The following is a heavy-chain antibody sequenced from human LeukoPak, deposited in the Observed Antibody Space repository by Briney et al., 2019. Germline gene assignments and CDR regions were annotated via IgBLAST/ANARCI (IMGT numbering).Heavy chain of an antibody. J-gene: IGHJ6*02. D-gene: IGHD1-26*01. CDR1: GFTFSSYG. Sequence: GGSLRLSCAASGFTFSSYGMHWVRQAPGKGLEWVAVISYDGSNKYYADSVKGRFTISRDNSKNTLYLQMNGLRAEDTAVYYCAKGYSGYDYYGMDVWGQGTTVTVSS. CDR3: AKGYSGYDYYGMDV. V-gene: IGHV3-30*18. CDR2: ISYDGSNK.